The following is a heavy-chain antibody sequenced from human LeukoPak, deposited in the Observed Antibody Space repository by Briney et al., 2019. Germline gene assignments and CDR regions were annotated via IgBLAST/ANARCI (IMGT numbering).Heavy chain of an antibody. CDR3: ARDRGYYYDSSGYYPSPFDY. Sequence: AASVTVSCKASGGTFSGYAISWVRQAPGQGLEWMGGIIPIFGTANYAQKFQGRVTITADESTSTAYMELSSLRSEDTAVYYCARDRGYYYDSSGYYPSPFDYWGQGTLVTVSS. CDR1: GGTFSGYA. CDR2: IIPIFGTA. J-gene: IGHJ4*02. D-gene: IGHD3-22*01. V-gene: IGHV1-69*01.